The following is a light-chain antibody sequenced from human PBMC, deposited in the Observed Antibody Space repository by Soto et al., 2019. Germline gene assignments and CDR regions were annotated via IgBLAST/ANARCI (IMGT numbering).Light chain of an antibody. J-gene: IGKJ1*01. CDR3: QHYNTWPRT. CDR2: AAP. Sequence: EIVMTQSPATLSVSPGERATLSCRASQSVRTNLAWFQQKPGQAPRLLIYAAPTRANGIRARFSGSGSGTEFTLTISSLQSEDFAIYDCQHYNTWPRTFGHGTTVEIK. CDR1: QSVRTN. V-gene: IGKV3-15*01.